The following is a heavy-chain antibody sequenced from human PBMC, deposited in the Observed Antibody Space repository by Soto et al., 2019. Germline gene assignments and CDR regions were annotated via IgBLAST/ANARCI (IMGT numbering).Heavy chain of an antibody. J-gene: IGHJ4*02. D-gene: IGHD6-19*01. CDR2: IYYSGST. Sequence: SETLSLTCTVSGGSISSSSYYWGWIRQPPGKGLEWIGSIYYSGSTYYNPSLKSRVTISVDTSKNQFSLKLSSVTAADTAVYYCARQKYSSGWYPDYWGQGTLVTVSS. CDR3: ARQKYSSGWYPDY. CDR1: GGSISSSSYY. V-gene: IGHV4-39*01.